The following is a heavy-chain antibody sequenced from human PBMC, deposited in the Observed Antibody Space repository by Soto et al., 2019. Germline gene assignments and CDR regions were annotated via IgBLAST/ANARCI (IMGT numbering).Heavy chain of an antibody. J-gene: IGHJ5*02. D-gene: IGHD2-2*01. CDR1: GFSLSTGGVG. V-gene: IGHV2-5*01. CDR3: ALYAGHIPFDP. Sequence: QITLKESGPTLVKPTQTLTLTCTFSGFSLSTGGVGVGWIRQPPGKALEWLALIYWHGDKLYSPSLKSRLTLTTDTSKNSEVRTMTQITPVDTATFCCALYAGHIPFDPWGKGTLVTVSS. CDR2: IYWHGDK.